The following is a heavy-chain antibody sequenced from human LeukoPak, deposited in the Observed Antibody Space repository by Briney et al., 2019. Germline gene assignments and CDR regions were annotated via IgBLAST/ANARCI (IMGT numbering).Heavy chain of an antibody. J-gene: IGHJ6*03. CDR1: GFTFSSYS. Sequence: GGSLRLSCAASGFTFSSYSMNWVRQAPGKGLEWVSSISSSSSYIYYADSVKGRFTISRDNAKNSLYLQMNSLRAEDTAVYYCARDSYRFGDYYYYMDVWGKGTTVTVSS. CDR2: ISSSSSYI. D-gene: IGHD3-10*01. V-gene: IGHV3-21*04. CDR3: ARDSYRFGDYYYYMDV.